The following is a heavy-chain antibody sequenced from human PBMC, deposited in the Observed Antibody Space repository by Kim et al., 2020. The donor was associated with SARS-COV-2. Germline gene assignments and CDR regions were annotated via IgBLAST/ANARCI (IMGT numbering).Heavy chain of an antibody. V-gene: IGHV4-4*07. CDR2: IYSSGST. CDR3: ARDRPYSSSSTLFDY. J-gene: IGHJ4*02. Sequence: GDSISTYHWSWIRQPAGKGLEWIGRIYSSGSTTYNPSLKSRVTMSIDTSKNQFSLKLNSVTAADTAVYYCARDRPYSSSSTLFDYWGRGTLAT. CDR1: GDSISTYH. D-gene: IGHD6-6*01.